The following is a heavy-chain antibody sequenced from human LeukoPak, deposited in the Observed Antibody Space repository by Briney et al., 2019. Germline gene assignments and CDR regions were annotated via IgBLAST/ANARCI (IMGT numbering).Heavy chain of an antibody. D-gene: IGHD1-26*01. Sequence: GGSLRLSCAASGFTFSSYAMNWVRQAPGKGLEWVSSISSSSSYIYHADSVKGRFTISRDNAENSLYLQMNSLRVEDTAVYYCARAKTYSGSYNDAFDIWGQGTMVTVSS. V-gene: IGHV3-21*01. CDR3: ARAKTYSGSYNDAFDI. CDR1: GFTFSSYA. CDR2: ISSSSSYI. J-gene: IGHJ3*02.